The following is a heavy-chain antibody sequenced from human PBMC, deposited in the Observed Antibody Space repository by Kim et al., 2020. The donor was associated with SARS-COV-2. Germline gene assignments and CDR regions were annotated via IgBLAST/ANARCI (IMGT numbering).Heavy chain of an antibody. J-gene: IGHJ3*02. D-gene: IGHD1-26*01. CDR3: ARGSGSYHPNRNGAFDI. V-gene: IGHV4-4*02. Sequence: SETLSLTCAVSGGSISSSNWWSWVRQPPGKGLEWIGEIYHSGSTNYNPSLKSRVTISVDKSKNQFSLKLSSVTAADTAVYYCARGSGSYHPNRNGAFDIWGQGTMVTVSS. CDR2: IYHSGST. CDR1: GGSISSSNW.